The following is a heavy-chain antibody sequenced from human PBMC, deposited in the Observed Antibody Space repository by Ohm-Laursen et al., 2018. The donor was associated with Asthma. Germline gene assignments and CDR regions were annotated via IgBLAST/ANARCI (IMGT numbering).Heavy chain of an antibody. CDR2: ISYDGTNK. D-gene: IGHD5-12*01. J-gene: IGHJ6*02. Sequence: SLRLSCAASGFTFSSYGMHWVRQAPGKGLEWVAVISYDGTNKYYADSVKGRFTISRDKSKNTLYLQMNSLRAEDTAVYYCAKENYDYDYFYYGIDVWGQGTTVTVSS. V-gene: IGHV3-30*18. CDR3: AKENYDYDYFYYGIDV. CDR1: GFTFSSYG.